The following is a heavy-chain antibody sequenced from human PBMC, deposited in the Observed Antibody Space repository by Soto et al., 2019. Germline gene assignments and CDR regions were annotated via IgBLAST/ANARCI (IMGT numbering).Heavy chain of an antibody. CDR2: ISYDGSNK. CDR3: AKPGSSSGDFDY. Sequence: GSLRLSCAASGFTFSSYGMHWVRQAPGKGLEWVAVISYDGSNKYYADSVKGRFTISRDNSKNTLYLQMNSLRAEDTAVYYCAKPGSSSGDFDYWGQGTLVTVSS. V-gene: IGHV3-30*18. J-gene: IGHJ4*02. D-gene: IGHD6-6*01. CDR1: GFTFSSYG.